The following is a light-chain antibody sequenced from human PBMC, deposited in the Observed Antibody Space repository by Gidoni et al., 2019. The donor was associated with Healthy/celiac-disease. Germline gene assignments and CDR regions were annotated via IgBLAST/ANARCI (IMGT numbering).Light chain of an antibody. Sequence: DIQMTQSPSSLSASVGDRVTITCRASQSISSYLNWYQQNPGKAPKLLIYAASSLQSGVPSRFSGSGPGTDFTLPISSLQPEDFATYYCQQSYSTWTFGQGTKVEIK. V-gene: IGKV1-39*01. CDR2: AAS. CDR3: QQSYSTWT. J-gene: IGKJ1*01. CDR1: QSISSY.